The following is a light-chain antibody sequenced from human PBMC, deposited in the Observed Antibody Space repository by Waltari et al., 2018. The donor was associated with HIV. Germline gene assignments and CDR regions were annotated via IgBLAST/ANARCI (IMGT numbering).Light chain of an antibody. CDR2: DVT. CDR3: CSYVSGPSSYIT. CDR1: SSDIGGYNL. Sequence: QSALTQPASVSGSLGQSITISCNGSSSDIGGYNLVSWYQKHPGKGPKLLISDVTKRPSGLPDRFSDSKSGSTASRTISGLQADDDAYYYCCSYVSGPSSYITFGGGTEVTVL. J-gene: IGLJ2*01. V-gene: IGLV2-23*02.